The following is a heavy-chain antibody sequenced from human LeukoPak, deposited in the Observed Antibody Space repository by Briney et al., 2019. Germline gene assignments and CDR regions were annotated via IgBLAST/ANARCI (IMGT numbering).Heavy chain of an antibody. V-gene: IGHV4-38-2*01. CDR3: ASRSGARGYFDY. CDR1: GYSISSGYY. CDR2: IYYSGST. D-gene: IGHD1-26*01. J-gene: IGHJ4*02. Sequence: PSETLSLTCAVSGYSISSGYYWGWIRQPPGKGLEWIGSIYYSGSTYYNPSLKSRVTISVDTSKNQFSLKLSSVTAADTAVYYCASRSGARGYFDYWGQGTLVTVSS.